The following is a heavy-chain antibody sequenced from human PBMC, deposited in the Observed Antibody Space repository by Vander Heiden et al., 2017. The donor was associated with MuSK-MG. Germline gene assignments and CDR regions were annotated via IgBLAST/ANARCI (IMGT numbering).Heavy chain of an antibody. D-gene: IGHD6-19*01. Sequence: QVQLVQSGAEVKKPGSSVKVSCKASGGTFSSYAISWVRQAPGQGLEWMGGIIPIFGTANYAQKFQGRVTITADESTSTAYMELSSLRSEDTAVYYCAINWYSSGWAPGAIFDYWGQGTLVTVSS. CDR2: IIPIFGTA. CDR1: GGTFSSYA. CDR3: AINWYSSGWAPGAIFDY. V-gene: IGHV1-69*12. J-gene: IGHJ4*02.